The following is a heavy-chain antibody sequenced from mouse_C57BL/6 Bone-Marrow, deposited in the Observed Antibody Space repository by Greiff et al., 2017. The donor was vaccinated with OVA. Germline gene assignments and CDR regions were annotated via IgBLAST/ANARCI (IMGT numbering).Heavy chain of an antibody. V-gene: IGHV10-3*01. CDR2: IRSKSSNYAT. Sequence: DAGGGLVQPKGSLKLPCAAPGFTFNTYAMHWVRQAPGKGLEWVARIRSKSSNYATYYADSVKDRFTISRDDSQSMLYLQMNNLKTEDTAMYYCVREGFTTVVADYFGYWGQGTTLTVSS. CDR3: VREGFTTVVADYFGY. D-gene: IGHD1-1*01. J-gene: IGHJ2*01. CDR1: GFTFNTYA.